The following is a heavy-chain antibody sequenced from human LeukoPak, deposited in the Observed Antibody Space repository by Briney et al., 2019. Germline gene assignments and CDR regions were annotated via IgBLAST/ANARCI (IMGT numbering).Heavy chain of an antibody. V-gene: IGHV3-21*01. D-gene: IGHD2-2*03. CDR2: ISSSSAYI. J-gene: IGHJ4*02. CDR3: ARDYAGYCSGATCHFDS. CDR1: GFTFSTYS. Sequence: GGSLRLSCAASGFTFSTYSMNWFRQAPGKGLEWVSSISSSSAYIYYADSVKGRFTISRDNAKNSVYLQMNSLRAEDTAVYYCARDYAGYCSGATCHFDSWGQGTRVTVSS.